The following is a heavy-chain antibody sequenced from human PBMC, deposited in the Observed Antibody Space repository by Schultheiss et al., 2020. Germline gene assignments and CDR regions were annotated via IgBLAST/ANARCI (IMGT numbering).Heavy chain of an antibody. CDR1: GGSISSNSYY. V-gene: IGHV4-39*01. D-gene: IGHD3-22*01. J-gene: IGHJ4*02. CDR3: ARRDSSGYGFDY. CDR2: MYYSGST. Sequence: SETLSLTCTVSGGSISSNSYYWGWIRQPPGKGLEWIGSMYYSGSTYYNPSLKSRVTISVDMSKNQFSLKLSSVTAADTAVYYCARRDSSGYGFDYWGQGTLVNVYS.